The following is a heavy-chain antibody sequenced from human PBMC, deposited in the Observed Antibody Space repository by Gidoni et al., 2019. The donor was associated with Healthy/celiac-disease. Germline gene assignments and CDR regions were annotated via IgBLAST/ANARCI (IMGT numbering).Heavy chain of an antibody. J-gene: IGHJ2*01. CDR3: ARDPVKRLPPYWYFDL. Sequence: QVQLVESGGGVVQHGRSLRLSCAASGFTFSSYAMHWVRQAPGKGLEWVAVISYDGSNKYYADSVKGRFTISRDNSKNTLYLQMNSLRAEDTAVYYCARDPVKRLPPYWYFDLWGRGTLVTVSS. D-gene: IGHD4-17*01. V-gene: IGHV3-30-3*01. CDR1: GFTFSSYA. CDR2: ISYDGSNK.